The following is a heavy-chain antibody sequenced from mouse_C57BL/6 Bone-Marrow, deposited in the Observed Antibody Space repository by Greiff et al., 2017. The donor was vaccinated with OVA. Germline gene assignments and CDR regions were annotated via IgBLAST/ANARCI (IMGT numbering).Heavy chain of an antibody. CDR2: ISSGSSTI. J-gene: IGHJ3*01. V-gene: IGHV5-17*01. CDR3: ARSSLWDGWFAY. D-gene: IGHD4-1*01. CDR1: GFTFSDYG. Sequence: VQLQQSGGGLVKPGGSLKLSCAASGFTFSDYGMHWVRQAPEKGLEWVAYISSGSSTIYYADTVKGRFTISRDNAKNTLFLQMTSLRSEDTAMYYCARSSLWDGWFAYWGQGTLVTVSA.